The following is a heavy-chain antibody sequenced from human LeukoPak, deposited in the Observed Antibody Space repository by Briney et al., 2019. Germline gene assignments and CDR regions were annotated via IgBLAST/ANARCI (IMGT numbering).Heavy chain of an antibody. V-gene: IGHV3-21*01. D-gene: IGHD2-21*02. J-gene: IGHJ4*02. Sequence: GGSLRPSCRGPGPRRCGLPKSWGCQAPGKGLEWVSIISSSSSYIYYADSVKGRFTIPRDNAKNALYLQLSLQIIEDTAVYNCAKDGRCGGDCYASWGRGTLVTVSS. CDR3: AKDGRCGGDCYAS. CDR1: GPRRCGLP. CDR2: ISSSSSYI.